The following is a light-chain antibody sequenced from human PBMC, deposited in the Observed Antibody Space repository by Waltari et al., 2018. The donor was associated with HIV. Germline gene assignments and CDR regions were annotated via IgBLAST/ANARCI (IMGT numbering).Light chain of an antibody. V-gene: IGLV2-14*01. CDR3: TSYISSASPE. CDR1: GSDLRDYNS. J-gene: IGLJ2*01. CDR2: EIS. Sequence: QSALTQPASVSGSPGQSITISCTGTGSDLRDYNSVSWYQHHPGIAPNVVIYEISNRPSVVSSRFSGSTSANPASLTISGLQAEDEADYFCTSYISSASPEFGGGTKVTVL.